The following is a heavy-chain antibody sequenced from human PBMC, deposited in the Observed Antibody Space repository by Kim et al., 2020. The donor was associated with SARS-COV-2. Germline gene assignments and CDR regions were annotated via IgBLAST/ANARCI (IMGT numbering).Heavy chain of an antibody. Sequence: ASVKVSCKASGYTFTDYTMNWVRQAPGQGLEWMGWIDTKTGNPTYGQGFTGRLVFSSDIAVGTAYLQISSLKTEDTAVFYCARSGVMDVWGQGTTVTVSS. V-gene: IGHV7-4-1*02. J-gene: IGHJ6*02. CDR2: IDTKTGNP. D-gene: IGHD3-10*01. CDR1: GYTFTDYT. CDR3: ARSGVMDV.